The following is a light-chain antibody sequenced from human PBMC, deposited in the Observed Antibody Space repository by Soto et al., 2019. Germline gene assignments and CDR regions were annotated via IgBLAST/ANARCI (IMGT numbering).Light chain of an antibody. V-gene: IGKV3-20*01. J-gene: IGKJ3*01. CDR1: QSVSSSY. Sequence: EIVLTQSPGTLSLSPGERATLSCRASQSVSSSYLAWYQQKPGQAPRLLIYGTSNRATGIPDRFSGSGSGTDFTLTISRLEPEDFALYYCQQSVLSPLTFGPGTKVDIK. CDR2: GTS. CDR3: QQSVLSPLT.